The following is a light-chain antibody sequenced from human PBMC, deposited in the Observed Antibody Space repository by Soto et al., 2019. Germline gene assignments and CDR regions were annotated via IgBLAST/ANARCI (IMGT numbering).Light chain of an antibody. J-gene: IGKJ1*01. CDR1: PSVPNY. CDR2: GAS. CDR3: QQYENWPIT. V-gene: IGKV3-15*01. Sequence: EIALTQSPATLSLSPGERATLSCRASPSVPNYVAWYQQKPGQAPRLLIYGASNRATAIPPRFSGSGSGTEFTLTISSLQSEDFAVYYCQQYENWPITFGQGTKVDI.